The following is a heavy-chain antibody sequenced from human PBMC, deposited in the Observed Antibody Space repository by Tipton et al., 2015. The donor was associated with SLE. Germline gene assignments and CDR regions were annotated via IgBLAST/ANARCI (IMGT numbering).Heavy chain of an antibody. V-gene: IGHV4-39*07. CDR1: GGSISSRSHY. D-gene: IGHD3-16*02. J-gene: IGHJ4*02. CDR2: IYYTGTT. Sequence: TLSLTCTVSGGSISSRSHYWGWIRQPPGKGLEWIGSIYYTGTTYYSPSLKSRVTISVDASKNQFSLNLSSVTAADTAVYYCARDTSYRLDYWGQGTLVTVSS. CDR3: ARDTSYRLDY.